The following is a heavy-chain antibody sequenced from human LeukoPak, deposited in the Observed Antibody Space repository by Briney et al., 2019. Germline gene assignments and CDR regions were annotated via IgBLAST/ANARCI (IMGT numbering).Heavy chain of an antibody. Sequence: VASVKVSCKASGYTFTGYYMHWVRQAPGQGLEWMGWINPNSGGTNYAQKFQGRVTMTRDTSISTAYMELSRLRSDDTAVYYCAKILQITIFGVVFDGGAFDIWGQGTMVTVSS. J-gene: IGHJ3*02. CDR1: GYTFTGYY. D-gene: IGHD3-3*01. CDR3: AKILQITIFGVVFDGGAFDI. CDR2: INPNSGGT. V-gene: IGHV1-2*02.